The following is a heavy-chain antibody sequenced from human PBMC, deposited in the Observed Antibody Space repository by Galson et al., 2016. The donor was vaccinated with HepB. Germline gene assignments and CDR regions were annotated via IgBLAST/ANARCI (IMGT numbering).Heavy chain of an antibody. Sequence: DGSNKYYADSVKGRFTISRDNSKNTLYPQMNSLRAEDTAVYYCAHSPTAVSDNFDAFDIWGQGTMVTVSS. CDR3: AHSPTAVSDNFDAFDI. V-gene: IGHV3-30*01. D-gene: IGHD6-19*01. J-gene: IGHJ3*02. CDR2: DGSNK.